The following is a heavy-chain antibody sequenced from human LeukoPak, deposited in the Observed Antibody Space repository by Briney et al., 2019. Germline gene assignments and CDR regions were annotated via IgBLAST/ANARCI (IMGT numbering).Heavy chain of an antibody. J-gene: IGHJ4*02. Sequence: PGGSLRLSCAASGFTFSSYGIHWVRQAPGKGLEWVSAISGSGGSTYYADSVKGRFTISRDNSKNTLYLQMNSLRAEDTAVYYCVSPAGRQLFDYWGQGTLVTVSS. CDR2: ISGSGGST. CDR1: GFTFSSYG. CDR3: VSPAGRQLFDY. D-gene: IGHD1-1*01. V-gene: IGHV3-23*01.